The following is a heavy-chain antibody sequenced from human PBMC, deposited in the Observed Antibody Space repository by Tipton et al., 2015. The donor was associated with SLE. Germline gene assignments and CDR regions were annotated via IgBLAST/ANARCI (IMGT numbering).Heavy chain of an antibody. J-gene: IGHJ4*01. D-gene: IGHD3-22*01. CDR1: GFPFSSYW. CDR2: IYTDGSRT. CDR3: ARGESSGYYVDY. V-gene: IGHV3-74*01. Sequence: SLRLSCAVSGFPFSSYWMHWVRQAPGKGLVWVSRIYTDGSRTHYADSVRGRFTISRDNTKNTLYLQMNSLRAEDTAAYYCARGESSGYYVDYWGHGTLVTVSS.